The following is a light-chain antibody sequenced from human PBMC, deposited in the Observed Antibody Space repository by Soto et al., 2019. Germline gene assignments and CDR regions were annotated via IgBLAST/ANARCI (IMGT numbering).Light chain of an antibody. CDR3: QKRSNLTQT. CDR2: DAS. V-gene: IGKV3-11*01. CDR1: QSVTSY. J-gene: IGKJ4*01. Sequence: EIVLTQSPATLSLSPGERATLSCRASQSVTSYLAWYQQKPGQAPRLLIYDASNRATGIPARCSGSGSGTDFNLTIRSLEPEDCAVYYCQKRSNLTQTFGVGTKVEIK.